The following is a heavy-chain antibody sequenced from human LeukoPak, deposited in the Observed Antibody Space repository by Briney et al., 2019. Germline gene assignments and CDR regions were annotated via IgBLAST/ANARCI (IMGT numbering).Heavy chain of an antibody. CDR1: GYSISSGYY. V-gene: IGHV4-38-2*01. CDR3: ARLLSGPDY. CDR2: IYHSGST. Sequence: PSETLSLTCAVSGYSISSGYYWGWIRQPPGKGLEWIGSIYHSGSTYYNPSLKSRVTISVDTSKNQFSLKLSSVTAADTAVYYCARLLSGPDYWGQGTLVTVSS. J-gene: IGHJ4*02. D-gene: IGHD5-12*01.